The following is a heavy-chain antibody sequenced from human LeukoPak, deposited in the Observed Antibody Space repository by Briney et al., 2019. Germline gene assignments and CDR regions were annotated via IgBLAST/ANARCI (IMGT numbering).Heavy chain of an antibody. J-gene: IGHJ5*02. Sequence: RASVKVSCKAYGYTFTSYGICWVRQAPGQGLEWMGWISAYNGNTNYAQKLQGRVTMTTDTSTSTAYMELRSLRSDDTAVYYCARGVVRLGVSWFDLWGQGTLVTVSS. CDR2: ISAYNGNT. V-gene: IGHV1-18*01. CDR3: ARGVVRLGVSWFDL. CDR1: GYTFTSYG. D-gene: IGHD3-16*01.